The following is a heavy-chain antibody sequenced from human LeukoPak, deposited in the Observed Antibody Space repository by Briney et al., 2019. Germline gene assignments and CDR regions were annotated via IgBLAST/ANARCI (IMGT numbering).Heavy chain of an antibody. CDR3: ARVMFSSGWVGLDY. V-gene: IGHV3-23*01. CDR2: ISPSAGDT. D-gene: IGHD6-19*01. J-gene: IGHJ4*02. CDR1: GFTFSTYA. Sequence: PGGSLRLSCAASGFTFSTYAMTWVRQAPGKGLEWVSSISPSAGDTFCADSVKGRFTISRVNSKRTLYLQMNSLRAEDTALYYCARVMFSSGWVGLDYWGQGTLVTVSS.